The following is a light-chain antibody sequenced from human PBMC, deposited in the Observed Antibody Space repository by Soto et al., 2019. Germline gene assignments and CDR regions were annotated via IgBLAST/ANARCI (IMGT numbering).Light chain of an antibody. CDR3: QHYHNWPPWT. CDR2: GAF. J-gene: IGKJ1*01. Sequence: EIVMTQSPATLSVSPGEKATLSCWASQSVGSNLAWYQQKPGQAPRLLIYGAFTRATGIPSRFSGSGSWTEFTLTISSLQSEDFALYYCQHYHNWPPWTFGRGTKV. CDR1: QSVGSN. V-gene: IGKV3-15*01.